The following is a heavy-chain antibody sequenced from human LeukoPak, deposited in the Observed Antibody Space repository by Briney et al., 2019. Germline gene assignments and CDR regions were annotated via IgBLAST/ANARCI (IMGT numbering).Heavy chain of an antibody. CDR3: AKHSGSSWFDC. Sequence: SETLSLTCSVSGGSISSLYWSWIRQPPGKGLEWIGYIYYTGSTKYNPSLKSRVTILLDTSRNQISLKLSSVTAADTAVYYCAKHSGSSWFDCWGQGTLVTVSS. CDR2: IYYTGST. J-gene: IGHJ4*02. D-gene: IGHD6-13*01. CDR1: GGSISSLY. V-gene: IGHV4-59*08.